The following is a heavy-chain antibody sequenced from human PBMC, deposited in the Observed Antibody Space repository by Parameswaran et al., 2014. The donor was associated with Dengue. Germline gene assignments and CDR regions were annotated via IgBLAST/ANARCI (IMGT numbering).Heavy chain of an antibody. V-gene: IGHV3-21*01. CDR3: ARATLRGSGTQDDGLYYYGMDV. Sequence: VRQAPGKGLEWVSSISSSSSYIYYADSVKGRFTISRDNAKNSLYLQMNSLRAEDTAVYYCARATLRGSGTQDDGLYYYGMDVWGQGTTVTVSS. CDR2: ISSSSSYI. D-gene: IGHD3-10*01. J-gene: IGHJ6*02.